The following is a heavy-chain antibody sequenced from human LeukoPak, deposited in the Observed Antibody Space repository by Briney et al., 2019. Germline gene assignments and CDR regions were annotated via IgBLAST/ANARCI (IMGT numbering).Heavy chain of an antibody. CDR2: IGPKSGDT. Sequence: GASVKVSCKTSGYTFTDNYIHWVRQAPGQGLEFMGWIGPKSGDTHYAQKFQGRVTMTRDTSISTAYMELSRLTSDDTAVYYCVRDHISSYGYWGQGTLVTVSS. V-gene: IGHV1-2*02. CDR3: VRDHISSYGY. CDR1: GYTFTDNY. D-gene: IGHD3-10*01. J-gene: IGHJ4*02.